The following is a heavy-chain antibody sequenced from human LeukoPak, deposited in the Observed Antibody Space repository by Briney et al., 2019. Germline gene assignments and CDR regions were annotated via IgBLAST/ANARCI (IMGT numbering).Heavy chain of an antibody. V-gene: IGHV4-59*08. J-gene: IGHJ4*02. CDR3: ARAMSDKEGSDY. CDR1: AGSIRSYY. Sequence: PSETLSLTCTVSAGSIRSYYWSWIRQPPGKGLEWIGYIFYSGSTNYNPSLKNRLSISVDPSKNQSSLKLSSVTTADTAVYYCARAMSDKEGSDYWGQGALVTVSS. CDR2: IFYSGST.